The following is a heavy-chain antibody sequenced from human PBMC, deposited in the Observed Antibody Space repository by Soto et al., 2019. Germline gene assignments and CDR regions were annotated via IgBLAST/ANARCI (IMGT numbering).Heavy chain of an antibody. D-gene: IGHD2-21*02. J-gene: IGHJ4*02. CDR1: GFNVNSDY. V-gene: IGHV3-53*01. CDR2: IYSGETT. Sequence: EVQLVESGGGLIHPGGSLRLSCAASGFNVNSDYMNWVRQTPGKGLEWVASIYSGETTYYADSVRGRFTSSSDTSKNTLYFQLSSLRIEDTAVYDCTRDGRGLGRLSLFEYWGQGVLVTVSS. CDR3: TRDGRGLGRLSLFEY.